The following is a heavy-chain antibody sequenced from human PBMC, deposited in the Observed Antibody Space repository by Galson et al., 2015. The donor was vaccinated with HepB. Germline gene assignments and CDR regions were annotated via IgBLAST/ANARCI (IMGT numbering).Heavy chain of an antibody. J-gene: IGHJ6*02. Sequence: SVKVSCKASGGTFSSYAISWVRQAPGQGLEWMGGIIPIFGTANYAQKFQGRVTITADESTSTAYMELSSLRSEDTAVYYCARVVAGIAAPPYYYYGMDVWGQGTTVTVSS. CDR3: ARVVAGIAAPPYYYYGMDV. CDR1: GGTFSSYA. D-gene: IGHD6-6*01. V-gene: IGHV1-69*13. CDR2: IIPIFGTA.